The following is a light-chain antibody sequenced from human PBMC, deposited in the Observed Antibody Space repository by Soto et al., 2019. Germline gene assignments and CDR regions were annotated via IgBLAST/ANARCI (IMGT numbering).Light chain of an antibody. CDR3: QQYYSPLWT. V-gene: IGKV4-1*01. Sequence: DIVMTQSPDSLAVSLGERATINCKSSQRVAYTTNKKTYVAWYQQKAGQPPKLLLYWSSTRASGVPDRSSGSGSGTDFTLTISSLQAEDVAVYYCQQYYSPLWTFGQGTKVQIK. J-gene: IGKJ1*01. CDR1: QRVAYTTNKKTY. CDR2: WSS.